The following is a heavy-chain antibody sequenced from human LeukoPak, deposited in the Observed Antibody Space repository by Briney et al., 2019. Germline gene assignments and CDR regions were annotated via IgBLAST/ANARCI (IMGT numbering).Heavy chain of an antibody. V-gene: IGHV3-64D*06. CDR3: VVYSYAYTTSDY. Sequence: PGGSLRLSCSASGFIFSSYAMHWVRQAPGKGLEYVSAISRSSDGGITYYADSVKGRFAISRDDSKNTLYLQMSSLRAEDAAVYYCVVYSYAYTTSDYWGQGTLVTVSS. CDR1: GFIFSSYA. J-gene: IGHJ4*02. D-gene: IGHD3-16*01. CDR2: ISRSSDGGIT.